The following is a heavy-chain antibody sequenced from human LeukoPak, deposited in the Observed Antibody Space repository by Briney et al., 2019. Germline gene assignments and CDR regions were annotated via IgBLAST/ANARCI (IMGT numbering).Heavy chain of an antibody. CDR3: GRGNYYSMDV. Sequence: PGGSLRLSCAVSGFTLSNYWMHWVRQAPGKGLVWVSGINNDASRTSYADSVKGRFTISRDNAKNTLYLQLNSLRAEDTAVYYCGRGNYYSMDVWGQGTTVTVSS. J-gene: IGHJ6*02. CDR1: GFTLSNYW. V-gene: IGHV3-74*01. CDR2: INNDASRT.